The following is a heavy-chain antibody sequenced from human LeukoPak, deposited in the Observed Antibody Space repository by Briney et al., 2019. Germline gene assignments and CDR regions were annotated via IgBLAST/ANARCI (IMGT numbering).Heavy chain of an antibody. Sequence: GGTLRLSCAASGFTFSSHGMSWVRQAPGKGLEWVSGIVGGAGGTYYADSVKGRFTISRDNSRNTLYLQMNSLRTEDTAVYYCGGTMTTTPHYFDYWGQGTLVTVSS. CDR1: GFTFSSHG. CDR2: IVGGAGGT. CDR3: GGTMTTTPHYFDY. D-gene: IGHD3-3*01. J-gene: IGHJ4*02. V-gene: IGHV3-23*01.